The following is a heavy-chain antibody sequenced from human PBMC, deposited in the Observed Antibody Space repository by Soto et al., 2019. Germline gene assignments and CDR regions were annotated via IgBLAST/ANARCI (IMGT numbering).Heavy chain of an antibody. CDR2: IYFDGITT. D-gene: IGHD1-26*01. CDR1: GFTFNTHW. CDR3: ARGGAMGVDY. J-gene: IGHJ4*02. V-gene: IGHV3-74*01. Sequence: GGSLRLSCTASGFTFNTHWMHWVRQAPGTGLVWVSRIYFDGITTNYADSVNGRLTVSRDNAKNTVYLHVNTLRDEDTAVYYCARGGAMGVDYWGQGTLVTVSS.